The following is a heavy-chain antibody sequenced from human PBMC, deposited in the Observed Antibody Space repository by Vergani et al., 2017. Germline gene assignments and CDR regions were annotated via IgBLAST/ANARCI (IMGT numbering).Heavy chain of an antibody. CDR3: ARAVSPVGGYYYYYMDV. CDR2: IYYSGST. Sequence: QVQLQESGPGLVKPSQTLSLTCTVSGGSISSGSYYWSWIRQPPGKGLEWIGYIYYSGSTNYNPSLKSRVTISVDTSKNQFSLKLSSVTAADTAVYYCARAVSPVGGYYYYYMDVWGKGTTVTVSS. CDR1: GGSISSGSYY. V-gene: IGHV4-61*01. J-gene: IGHJ6*03. D-gene: IGHD3-16*01.